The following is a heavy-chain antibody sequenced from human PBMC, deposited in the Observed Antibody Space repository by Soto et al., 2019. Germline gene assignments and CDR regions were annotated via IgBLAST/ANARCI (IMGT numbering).Heavy chain of an antibody. D-gene: IGHD3-16*01. J-gene: IGHJ4*02. CDR1: GFTFSSYA. Sequence: GGSLRLSCAASGFTFSSYAMSWVRQAPGKGLEWVSAISGSGGRTYYADSVKGRFTISRDNSKNTLYLQMNSLRAEDAAVYYCAKSAGSNAYYPNDYWGQGTLVTVSS. CDR3: AKSAGSNAYYPNDY. V-gene: IGHV3-23*01. CDR2: ISGSGGRT.